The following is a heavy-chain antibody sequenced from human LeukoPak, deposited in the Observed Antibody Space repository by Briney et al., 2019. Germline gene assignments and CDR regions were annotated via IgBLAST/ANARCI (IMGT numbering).Heavy chain of an antibody. D-gene: IGHD6-19*01. Sequence: GGSLRLSCAASGFTFSSYWIHWVRQAPGKGPVWVSRINSDGSSTSYADSVKGRFTISRDNAKNTLYLQMSSLRAEDTAVYYCARDPGQQWFDFFDYWGQGTLVTVSS. CDR3: ARDPGQQWFDFFDY. V-gene: IGHV3-74*01. J-gene: IGHJ4*02. CDR2: INSDGSST. CDR1: GFTFSSYW.